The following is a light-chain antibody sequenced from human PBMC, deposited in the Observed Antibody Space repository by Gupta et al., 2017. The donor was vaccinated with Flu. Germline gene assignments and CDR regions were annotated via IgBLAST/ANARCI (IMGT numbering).Light chain of an antibody. CDR1: QIVSSY. J-gene: IGKJ1*01. V-gene: IGKV3-11*01. Sequence: ELVLTQSPATLSLSPGERATLSCRASQIVSSYLAWYQQKPGQAPRLLIYDASSRAPGIPARFSGSWSGTDFTLTISSLEPEDFAVYYCQQRSNWPWTFGQGTKVEIK. CDR3: QQRSNWPWT. CDR2: DAS.